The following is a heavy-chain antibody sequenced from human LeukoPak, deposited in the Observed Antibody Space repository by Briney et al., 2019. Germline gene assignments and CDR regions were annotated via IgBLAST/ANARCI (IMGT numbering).Heavy chain of an antibody. Sequence: ASVKVSCKASGYTFTSYAMHWVRQAPGQRLEWMGWINAGNGNTKYSQKFQGRVTITRDTSASTAYMELSSLRSEDTAVYYCARYAKVYYDFWSGYYGFDPWGQGTLVTVSS. D-gene: IGHD3-3*01. CDR3: ARYAKVYYDFWSGYYGFDP. J-gene: IGHJ5*02. V-gene: IGHV1-3*01. CDR2: INAGNGNT. CDR1: GYTFTSYA.